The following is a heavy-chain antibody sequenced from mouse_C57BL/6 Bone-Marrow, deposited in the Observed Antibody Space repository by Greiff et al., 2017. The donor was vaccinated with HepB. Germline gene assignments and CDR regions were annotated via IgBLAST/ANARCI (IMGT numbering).Heavy chain of an antibody. J-gene: IGHJ4*01. CDR1: GYTFTSYW. D-gene: IGHD1-1*01. Sequence: QVQLQQPGAELVKPGASVKLSCKASGYTFTSYWMHWVKQRPGQGLEWIGMIHPNSGSTNYNEKFKSKATLTVDKSSSTAYMQLSSLTSEDSAVYYCARWNTVVAYYAMDYWGQGTSVTVSS. V-gene: IGHV1-64*01. CDR3: ARWNTVVAYYAMDY. CDR2: IHPNSGST.